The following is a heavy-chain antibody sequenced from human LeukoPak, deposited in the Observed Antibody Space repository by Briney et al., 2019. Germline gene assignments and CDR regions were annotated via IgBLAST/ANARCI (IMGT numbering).Heavy chain of an antibody. V-gene: IGHV3-9*01. CDR2: NRWNSGSI. J-gene: IGHJ4*02. CDR3: AKDSGLYYYDSSGYYPD. D-gene: IGHD3-22*01. CDR1: GFTFDDYA. Sequence: GGSLKLSCAASGFTFDDYAMHWVRQAPGKGLQWVSGNRWNSGSIGYADSVKGRFTISRDNAKNSLYLQMNTLRAEDTALYYCAKDSGLYYYDSSGYYPDWGQGTLVTVSS.